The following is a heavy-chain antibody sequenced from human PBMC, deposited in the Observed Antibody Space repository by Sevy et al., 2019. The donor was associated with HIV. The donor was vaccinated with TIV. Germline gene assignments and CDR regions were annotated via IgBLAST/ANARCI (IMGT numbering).Heavy chain of an antibody. J-gene: IGHJ4*02. D-gene: IGHD3-22*01. CDR3: ARGPYYRDTNTYFFMHY. CDR2: INSDGNST. V-gene: IGHV3-74*01. CDR1: GFTFSNYW. Sequence: GGSLRLSCAGSGFTFSNYWMHWVRQAPGKGLVWVSRINSDGNSTSYADSVTGRFTISRDNAKNTLYLQMNSLRAEDTAVYYCARGPYYRDTNTYFFMHYWGQGTLVTVSS.